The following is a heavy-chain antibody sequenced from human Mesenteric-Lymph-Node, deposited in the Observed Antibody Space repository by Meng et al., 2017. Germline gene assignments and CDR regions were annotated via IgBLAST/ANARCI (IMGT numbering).Heavy chain of an antibody. D-gene: IGHD2-21*02. J-gene: IGHJ4*02. CDR1: GYSFTTYC. CDR3: AKSSLHAGTLYFDS. Sequence: QVQLVQSGAEVKNPGASVKVSCKTSGYSFTTYCIHWLRQAPGQSLEWMGWVNAASGNTRYSQKFQDRVTINRDTSASSAYMEVSSLRSEDTAVYYCAKSSLHAGTLYFDSWGQGTLVTVSS. V-gene: IGHV1-3*01. CDR2: VNAASGNT.